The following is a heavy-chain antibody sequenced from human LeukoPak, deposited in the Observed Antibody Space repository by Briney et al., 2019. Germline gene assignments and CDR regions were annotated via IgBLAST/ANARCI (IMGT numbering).Heavy chain of an antibody. V-gene: IGHV3-23*01. Sequence: PGGSLRLSCAASGFTFSSYAMTWVRQAPGKGLEWVSTIYPSESSTYYADSVMGRFAISRDNSKDTLFLQMNSLRAEDTAIYYCARDIQLSTWGLGTMVTVSS. CDR1: GFTFSSYA. CDR2: IYPSESST. J-gene: IGHJ3*01. D-gene: IGHD5-24*01. CDR3: ARDIQLST.